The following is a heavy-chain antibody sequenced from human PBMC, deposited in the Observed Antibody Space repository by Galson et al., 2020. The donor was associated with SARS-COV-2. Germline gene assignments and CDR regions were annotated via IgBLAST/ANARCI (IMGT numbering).Heavy chain of an antibody. J-gene: IGHJ6*02. Sequence: SETLSLTCAVYGGSFSGYYWSWIRQPPGKGLEWIGEINHSGSTNYNPSLKSRVTISVDTSKNQFSLKLSSVTAADTAVYYCARGHPTVTIRTHYYYGMDVWGQGTTVTVSS. CDR1: GGSFSGYY. CDR2: INHSGST. CDR3: ARGHPTVTIRTHYYYGMDV. D-gene: IGHD4-17*01. V-gene: IGHV4-34*01.